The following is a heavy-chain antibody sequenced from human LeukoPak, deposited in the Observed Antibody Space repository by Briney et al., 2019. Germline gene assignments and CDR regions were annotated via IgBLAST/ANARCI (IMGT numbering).Heavy chain of an antibody. Sequence: PGGSLRLSCAASGFTFSSYEMNRVRQAPGKGLEWVSYIRCSGSTIYYADSVKGRFTISRDNSKNTLYLQMNSLRAEDTTVYYCASLHLFGYSGSYYDAFDIWGQGTMVTVSS. J-gene: IGHJ3*02. CDR3: ASLHLFGYSGSYYDAFDI. D-gene: IGHD1-26*01. CDR2: IRCSGSTI. CDR1: GFTFSSYE. V-gene: IGHV3-48*03.